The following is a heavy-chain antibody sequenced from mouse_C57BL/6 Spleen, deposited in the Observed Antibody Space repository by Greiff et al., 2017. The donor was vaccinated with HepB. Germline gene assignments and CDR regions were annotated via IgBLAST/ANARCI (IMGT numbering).Heavy chain of an antibody. V-gene: IGHV1-19*01. CDR3: ARGSLYYDYDGAWFAY. J-gene: IGHJ3*01. D-gene: IGHD2-4*01. CDR2: INPYNGGT. CDR1: GYTFTDYY. Sequence: VQLQQSGPVLVKPGASVKMSCKASGYTFTDYYMNWVKQSHGKSLEWIGVINPYNGGTSYNQKFKGKATLTVDKSSSTAYMELNSLTSEDSAVYYCARGSLYYDYDGAWFAYWGQGTLVTVSA.